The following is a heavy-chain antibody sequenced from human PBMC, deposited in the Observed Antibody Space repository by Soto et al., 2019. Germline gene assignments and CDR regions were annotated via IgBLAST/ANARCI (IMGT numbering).Heavy chain of an antibody. CDR1: GRSMSSNY. Sequence: PSETLSLTCSVSGRSMSSNYWSWIRQPPDKGLEWLGYVFYGGTDYNPSLGGRVSMSVETSKTQFSLKLPSVSVADTAVYYCASYRGAIYFVSWRPGILVTVSS. CDR2: VFYGGT. V-gene: IGHV4-59*01. CDR3: ASYRGAIYFVS. J-gene: IGHJ4*02. D-gene: IGHD4-4*01.